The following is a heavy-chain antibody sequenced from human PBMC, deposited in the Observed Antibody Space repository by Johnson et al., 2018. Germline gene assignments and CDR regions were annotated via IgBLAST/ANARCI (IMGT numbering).Heavy chain of an antibody. V-gene: IGHV4-59*01. CDR1: GGSISSYY. J-gene: IGHJ3*02. D-gene: IGHD3-22*01. CDR3: ARGGRGYYDSRFFAFDI. CDR2: IYYSGST. Sequence: QVQLQESGPGLVKPSETLSLTCTVSGGSISSYYWSWIRQPPGKGLEGIGYIYYSGSTNYNPSLKSRVTISVDTSKTQFSLNLSSVTAADTAVYYCARGGRGYYDSRFFAFDIWGQGTMVTVSS.